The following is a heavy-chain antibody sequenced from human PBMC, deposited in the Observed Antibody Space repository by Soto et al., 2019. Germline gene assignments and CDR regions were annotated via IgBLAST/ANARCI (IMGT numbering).Heavy chain of an antibody. J-gene: IGHJ6*02. CDR1: GFTFGNYG. CDR3: AKWGEVSHNLGGNYYYGMDV. V-gene: IGHV3-30*18. Sequence: QVQLVESGGGVVQPGTSLRLSCAASGFTFGNYGMHWVRQPPGKGLEWISSILYDGSDKYYADSVKGRFTISRDGSKNTLYLQMDSLRPEDTAVYYCAKWGEVSHNLGGNYYYGMDVWGQGTTVIVSS. CDR2: ILYDGSDK. D-gene: IGHD3-16*01.